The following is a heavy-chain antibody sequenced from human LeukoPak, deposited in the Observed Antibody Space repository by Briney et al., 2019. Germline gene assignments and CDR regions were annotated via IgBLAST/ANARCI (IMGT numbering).Heavy chain of an antibody. Sequence: ASVKVSCKTSGYSFTDYYMHWVRQAPGQGLEWMGWINPYSGGTSSAQKFQGRVTMTRDTSISTVYMQVSWLTSDDTAIYYCARADRLHGGPYLIGPWGQGTLVTDSS. CDR3: ARADRLHGGPYLIGP. CDR2: INPYSGGT. V-gene: IGHV1-2*02. CDR1: GYSFTDYY. D-gene: IGHD3-16*01. J-gene: IGHJ5*02.